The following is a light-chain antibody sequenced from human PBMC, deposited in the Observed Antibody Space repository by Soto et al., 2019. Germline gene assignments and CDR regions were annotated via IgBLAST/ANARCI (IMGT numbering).Light chain of an antibody. J-gene: IGKJ5*01. CDR1: QSISSW. Sequence: DIQMTQSPSTLSASVGDRVTITCRASQSISSWLAWYQQKPGKAPKLLIYKASSLESGVPSRFSGSGSGTEFTLTISTLQPDDFAPYYYQQYNSYPITFGQGTRLEIK. CDR2: KAS. V-gene: IGKV1-5*03. CDR3: QQYNSYPIT.